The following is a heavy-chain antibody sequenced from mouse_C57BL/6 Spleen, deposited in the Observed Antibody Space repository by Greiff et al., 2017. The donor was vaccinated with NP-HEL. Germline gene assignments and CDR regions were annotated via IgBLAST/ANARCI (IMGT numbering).Heavy chain of an antibody. CDR1: GYTFTSYW. V-gene: IGHV1-52*01. J-gene: IGHJ4*01. D-gene: IGHD2-3*01. CDR2: IDPSDSET. CDR3: ARSNYDGSLDYAMDY. Sequence: QVQLQQPGAELVRPGSSVKLSCKASGYTFTSYWMHWVKQRPIQGLEWIGNIDPSDSETHYNQKFKDKATLTVDKSSSTAYMQLSSLTSEDSAVYYCARSNYDGSLDYAMDYWGQGTSVTVSS.